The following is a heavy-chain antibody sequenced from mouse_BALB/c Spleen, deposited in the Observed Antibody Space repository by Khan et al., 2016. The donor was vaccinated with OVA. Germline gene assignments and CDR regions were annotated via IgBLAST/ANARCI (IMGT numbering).Heavy chain of an antibody. Sequence: QVQLQQSGPELVRPGVSVKISCKGSGYTFTDYAMHWVKQSHAKSLEWIGLISTYSGNTNYKQTFKGKATMTVDTSSSTAYMELARLTSEDSAIYYCTRPAYEGYYDYWGQGTTLTVSS. CDR1: GYTFTDYA. J-gene: IGHJ2*01. D-gene: IGHD2-3*01. CDR3: TRPAYEGYYDY. CDR2: ISTYSGNT. V-gene: IGHV1S137*01.